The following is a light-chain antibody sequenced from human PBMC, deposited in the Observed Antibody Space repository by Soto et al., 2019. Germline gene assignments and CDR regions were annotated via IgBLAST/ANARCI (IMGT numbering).Light chain of an antibody. Sequence: QSVLTQPRSVSGSPGQSVTISCTGTSSDVGGYNYVSWYQQHPGKASKLMIYDVSKRPSGVPDRFSGSKSGNTASLTISGLQAEDEADYYCCSYAGSYTFGVVFGGGTKLTVL. J-gene: IGLJ2*01. V-gene: IGLV2-11*01. CDR2: DVS. CDR3: CSYAGSYTFGVV. CDR1: SSDVGGYNY.